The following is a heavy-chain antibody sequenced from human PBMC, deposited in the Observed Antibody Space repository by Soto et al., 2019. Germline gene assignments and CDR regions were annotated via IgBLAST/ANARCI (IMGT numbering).Heavy chain of an antibody. CDR2: IYYSGST. CDR1: GGSVSSGSYY. CDR3: ARAWGWTVRTTFDY. Sequence: TSETLSLTCTVSGGSVSSGSYYWGWIRQPPGKGLEWIGYIYYSGSTNYDPSLKSRVTISVDTSKNQFSLKLSSVTAADTAVYYSARAWGWTVRTTFDYWGQGTLVTVSS. J-gene: IGHJ4*02. D-gene: IGHD3-16*01. V-gene: IGHV4-61*01.